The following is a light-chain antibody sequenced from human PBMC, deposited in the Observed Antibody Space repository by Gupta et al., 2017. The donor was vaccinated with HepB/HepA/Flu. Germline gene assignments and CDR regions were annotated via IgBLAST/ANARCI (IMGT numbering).Light chain of an antibody. Sequence: QSALTQPASVSASPGQSITLSCTATSSDVGAQNFVSWYQQHPGKAPKLIIYDVCNRPSGVSNRFSGSKSGNTASLTISGLQAEDEADYHCKAYATTYTYVFGTGTKVTVL. CDR3: KAYATTYTYV. V-gene: IGLV2-14*03. CDR2: DVC. J-gene: IGLJ1*01. CDR1: SSDVGAQNF.